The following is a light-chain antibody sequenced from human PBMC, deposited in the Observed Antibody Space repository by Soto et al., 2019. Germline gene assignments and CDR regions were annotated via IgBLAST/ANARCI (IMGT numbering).Light chain of an antibody. V-gene: IGKV1-16*01. Sequence: DIKLTQSPSVLSASVGDTVTITCRASQALSNYLAWYQQKPGKAPKLLIYAASSLQSGVPSRFSGSGSGTDFTLTISSLQPDDFATYYCQHYNSYSEAFGQGTKVDI. CDR1: QALSNY. J-gene: IGKJ1*01. CDR2: AAS. CDR3: QHYNSYSEA.